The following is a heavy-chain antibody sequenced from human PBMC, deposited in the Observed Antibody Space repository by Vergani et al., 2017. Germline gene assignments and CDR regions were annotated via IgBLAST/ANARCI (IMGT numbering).Heavy chain of an antibody. CDR2: IIPIFGTA. CDR1: GGTFSSYA. V-gene: IGHV1-69*12. J-gene: IGHJ5*02. Sequence: QVQLVQSGAEVKKPGSSVKVSCKASGGTFSSYAISWVRQAPGQGLEWMGGIIPIFGTANYAQKFQGRVTITADESTSTAYMELSSLRSEDTAVYYCARAPLANYYGSGSYLPRIDPWGQGTLFTVSS. D-gene: IGHD3-10*01. CDR3: ARAPLANYYGSGSYLPRIDP.